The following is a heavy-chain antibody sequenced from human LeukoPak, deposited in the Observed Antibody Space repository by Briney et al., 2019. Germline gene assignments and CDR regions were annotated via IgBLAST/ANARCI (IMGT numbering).Heavy chain of an antibody. CDR2: ISTSGST. J-gene: IGHJ4*02. CDR3: ARGNNNNVFDS. V-gene: IGHV4-4*07. CDR1: GGSTSSYY. Sequence: SETLSLTCTASGGSTSSYYWNWIRQPAEKGVEWIGRISTSGSTNSNPSLKSRLTMSLAPSKNQFSLKLSSVTAADTGVYYGARGNNNNVFDSWGQGTLVTVSS. D-gene: IGHD2-8*01.